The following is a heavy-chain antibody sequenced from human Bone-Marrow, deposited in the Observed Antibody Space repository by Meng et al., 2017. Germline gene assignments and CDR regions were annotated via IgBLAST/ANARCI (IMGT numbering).Heavy chain of an antibody. CDR2: INHSGST. D-gene: IGHD4-23*01. Sequence: SETLSLTCTVSGGSISSYYWSWIRQPPGKGLEWIGEINHSGSTNYNPSLKSRVTISVDTSKNQFSLKLSSVTAADTAVYYCARAKRGLRWYYFDYWGQGTLVTVSS. CDR3: ARAKRGLRWYYFDY. CDR1: GGSISSYY. J-gene: IGHJ4*02. V-gene: IGHV4-34*01.